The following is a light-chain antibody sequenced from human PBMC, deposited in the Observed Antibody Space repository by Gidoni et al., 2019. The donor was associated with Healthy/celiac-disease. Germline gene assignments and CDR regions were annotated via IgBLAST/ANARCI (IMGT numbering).Light chain of an antibody. CDR2: WAS. J-gene: IGKJ3*01. CDR1: QSVLYSSNNKNY. Sequence: DLVMTQSPDSLAVSLGERATINCKSSQSVLYSSNNKNYLAWYQQKPGQPPKLLIYWASTRESGVPDRFSGSGSGTDFTLTISSLQAEDVAVYYCQQYYSTSLFTFGPGTKVDIK. CDR3: QQYYSTSLFT. V-gene: IGKV4-1*01.